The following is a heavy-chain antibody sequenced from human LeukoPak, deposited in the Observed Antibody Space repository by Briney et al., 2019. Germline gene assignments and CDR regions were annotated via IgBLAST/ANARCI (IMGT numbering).Heavy chain of an antibody. CDR3: AREVIATAGYDY. Sequence: PSETLSLTCTVSGGSISSYYWSWIRQPPGKGLEWIGYIYYSGSTSYNPSLKSRVTISVDTSKNQFSLRLSSVTAADTAAYYCAREVIATAGYDYWGQRTLVTVSS. CDR2: IYYSGST. J-gene: IGHJ4*02. CDR1: GGSISSYY. D-gene: IGHD6-13*01. V-gene: IGHV4-59*01.